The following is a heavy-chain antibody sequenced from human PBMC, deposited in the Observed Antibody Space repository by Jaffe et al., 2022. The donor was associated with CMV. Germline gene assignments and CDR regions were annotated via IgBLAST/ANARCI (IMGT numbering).Heavy chain of an antibody. CDR3: ASEGGYDRFEY. D-gene: IGHD5-12*01. CDR2: ISRSGSDI. Sequence: EVQLVESGGGLVQPGGSLRLSCAASGFTFSNFEMNWVRQAPGKGLEWVSYISRSGSDINYADSVKGRFTVSRDNAKNSLYLQMNSLRADDTAVYFCASEGGYDRFEYWGPGTLVTVSS. V-gene: IGHV3-48*03. J-gene: IGHJ4*02. CDR1: GFTFSNFE.